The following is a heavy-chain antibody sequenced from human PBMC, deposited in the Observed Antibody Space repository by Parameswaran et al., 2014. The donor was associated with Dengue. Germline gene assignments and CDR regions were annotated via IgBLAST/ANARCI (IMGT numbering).Heavy chain of an antibody. CDR2: IKSKAGGETT. D-gene: IGHD4/OR15-4a*01. Sequence: PGKGLEWVGRIKSKAGGETTDYAAPVEGRFTISRDDSRNMFYLQMNSLTTEDTAVYYCTTVFAVLSPVFDYWGQGTLVTVSS. J-gene: IGHJ4*02. V-gene: IGHV3-15*01. CDR3: TTVFAVLSPVFDY.